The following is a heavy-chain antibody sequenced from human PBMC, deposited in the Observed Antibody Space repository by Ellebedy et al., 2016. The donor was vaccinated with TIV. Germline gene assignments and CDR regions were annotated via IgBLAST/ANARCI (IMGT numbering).Heavy chain of an antibody. CDR2: IIPMSGAP. Sequence: SVKVSCXVSGGTFSSYVITWVRQAPGQGLEWLGRIIPMSGAPKYAQKFQVRVTITADEFTTTAHMELSSLRFEDTAVYYCAIGGRDGYSSGWYSFGYWGQGTLVTVSS. J-gene: IGHJ4*02. CDR1: GGTFSSYV. CDR3: AIGGRDGYSSGWYSFGY. D-gene: IGHD6-19*01. V-gene: IGHV1-69*13.